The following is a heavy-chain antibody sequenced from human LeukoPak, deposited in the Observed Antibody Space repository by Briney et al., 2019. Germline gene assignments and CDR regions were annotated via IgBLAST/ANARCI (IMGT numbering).Heavy chain of an antibody. CDR1: GGTFSSYA. D-gene: IGHD1-26*01. V-gene: IGHV1-18*01. Sequence: ASVKVSCKASGGTFSSYAISWVRQAPGQGLEWMGWISAYNGNTNYAQKLQGRVIMTTDTSTSTAYMELRSLRSDDTAVYYCARASGIVGATIDYWGQGTLVTVSS. CDR3: ARASGIVGATIDY. J-gene: IGHJ4*02. CDR2: ISAYNGNT.